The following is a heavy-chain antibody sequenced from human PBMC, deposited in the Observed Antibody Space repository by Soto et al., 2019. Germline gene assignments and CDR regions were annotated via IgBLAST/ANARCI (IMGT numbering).Heavy chain of an antibody. V-gene: IGHV3-13*04. CDR1: GFIIGNYD. J-gene: IGHJ6*02. CDR3: ARATHGMDV. Sequence: EVQLVESGGGLIQPGGSLRLSCAASGFIIGNYDMHWVRKPTGKGLEWVSAIGFSGDTYYTGSVKGRFTISRENAKNSLDLKMNTLRAEDTAVYYCARATHGMDVWGQGTTVTVSS. CDR2: IGFSGDT.